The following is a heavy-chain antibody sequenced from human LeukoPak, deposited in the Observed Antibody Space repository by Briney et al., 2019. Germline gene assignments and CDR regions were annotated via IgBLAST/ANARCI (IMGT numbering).Heavy chain of an antibody. J-gene: IGHJ6*03. V-gene: IGHV1-46*01. CDR2: INPSGGST. D-gene: IGHD1-26*01. CDR3: ARLARYSWSPISPLYYYYYMDV. Sequence: EASVKVSCKASGYTFTSYYMHWVRQAPGQGLEWMGIINPSGGSTGYAQKFQGRVTMTRDTSISTAYTELSRLRSEDTAVYYCARLARYSWSPISPLYYYYYMDVWGKGTTVTVSS. CDR1: GYTFTSYY.